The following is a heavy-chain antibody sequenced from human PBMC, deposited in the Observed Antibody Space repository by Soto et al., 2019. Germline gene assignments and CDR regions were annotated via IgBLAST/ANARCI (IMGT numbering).Heavy chain of an antibody. CDR1: GYSVTSYW. CDR2: IYPGDSDT. D-gene: IGHD6-19*01. Sequence: LGESLKSSCKGAGYSVTSYWIGWVRQMPGKGLEWMGIIYPGDSDTRYSPSFQGQVTISADKSISTAYLQWSSLKASDTAMYYCARPREAGKNYYGVDVWGQGTTVTVSS. J-gene: IGHJ6*02. CDR3: ARPREAGKNYYGVDV. V-gene: IGHV5-51*01.